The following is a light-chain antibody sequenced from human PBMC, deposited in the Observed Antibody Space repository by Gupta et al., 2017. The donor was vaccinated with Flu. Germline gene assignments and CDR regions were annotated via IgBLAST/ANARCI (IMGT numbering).Light chain of an antibody. J-gene: IGLJ1*01. CDR1: SSDFGRYNY. Sequence: QSALTQTPSVSGSPGQSVTVSCTGISSDFGRYNYVSWYQQPPGTAPKLVIYEVNNRPSGVPDRFSGSKSGNTASLTISGLQAEDEADYYCSLYTSGSTYVFGTGTKVTVL. CDR3: SLYTSGSTYV. CDR2: EVN. V-gene: IGLV2-18*01.